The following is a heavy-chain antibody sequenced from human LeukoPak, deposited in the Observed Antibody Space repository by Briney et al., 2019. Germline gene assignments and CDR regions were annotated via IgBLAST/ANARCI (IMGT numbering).Heavy chain of an antibody. CDR2: ISSSGSYT. CDR3: ARDRAGGSGSYSDY. V-gene: IGHV3-11*06. J-gene: IGHJ4*02. D-gene: IGHD1-26*01. Sequence: GGSLRLSCAASGFTFSDYYMIWIRQAPGKGLEWVSYISSSGSYTNYADSVKGRDTISRDNAKNSLYLQMNSLRAEDTAVYYCARDRAGGSGSYSDYWGQGTLVTVSS. CDR1: GFTFSDYY.